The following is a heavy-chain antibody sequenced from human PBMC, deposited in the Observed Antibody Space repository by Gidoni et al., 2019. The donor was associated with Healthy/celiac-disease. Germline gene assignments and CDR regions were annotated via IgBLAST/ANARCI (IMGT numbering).Heavy chain of an antibody. CDR1: GGSFSGSY. Sequence: QVQLQPSGAGLLTPSATLSLTFAVYGGSFSGSYWSWIRQPPGKGLEWIGEINHRGSTNYNPSLKSRVTISVDTSKNQLSLKLSSVTAADTAVYYCARGRYDYGALLGYGGQGTLVTVSS. CDR3: ARGRYDYGALLGY. D-gene: IGHD4-17*01. J-gene: IGHJ4*02. CDR2: INHRGST. V-gene: IGHV4-34*01.